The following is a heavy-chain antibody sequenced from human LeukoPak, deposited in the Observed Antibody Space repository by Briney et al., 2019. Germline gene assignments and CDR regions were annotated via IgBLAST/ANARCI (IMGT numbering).Heavy chain of an antibody. J-gene: IGHJ3*02. CDR2: ISYDGSNK. D-gene: IGHD5-24*01. CDR3: AKEDGRDGYNMMGSFDI. Sequence: GGSLRLSCAASGFTFSTYGMHWVRQAPGKGLEWVAVISYDGSNKYYADSVKGRFTISRDNSKNTLYLQMNSLRAEDTAVYYCAKEDGRDGYNMMGSFDIWGQGTMVTVSS. CDR1: GFTFSTYG. V-gene: IGHV3-30*18.